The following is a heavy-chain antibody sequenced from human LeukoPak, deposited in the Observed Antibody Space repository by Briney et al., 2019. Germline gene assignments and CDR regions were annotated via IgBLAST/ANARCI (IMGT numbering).Heavy chain of an antibody. D-gene: IGHD3-22*01. Sequence: GASVKVSCKVSGYTLTELSMHWVRQAPGKGLEWMGGFDPEDGETIYAQKFQGRVTMTEDTSTDTAYMELSSLRSEDTAVYYCATSTLSYYYDSSGYLRDYWGQGTLVTVSS. CDR3: ATSTLSYYYDSSGYLRDY. CDR2: FDPEDGET. J-gene: IGHJ4*02. V-gene: IGHV1-24*01. CDR1: GYTLTELS.